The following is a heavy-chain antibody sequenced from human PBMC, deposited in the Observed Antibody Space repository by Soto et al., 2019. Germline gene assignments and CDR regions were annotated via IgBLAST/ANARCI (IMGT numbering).Heavy chain of an antibody. CDR1: GYRFTSYW. CDR2: IYPFGSDT. V-gene: IGHV5-51*01. J-gene: IGHJ5*02. D-gene: IGHD6-13*01. Sequence: HVESLKISCKGSGYRFTSYWIGWVRQIPGKGLEWMGIIYPFGSDTRYSPSFQGQVTISADKSISTAYLQWSSLKASDTAMYYCARLCSIAAQGVGWFAPWGEGNMVTVSA. CDR3: ARLCSIAAQGVGWFAP.